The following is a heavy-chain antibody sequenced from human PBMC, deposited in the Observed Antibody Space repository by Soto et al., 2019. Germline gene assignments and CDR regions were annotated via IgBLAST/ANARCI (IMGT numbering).Heavy chain of an antibody. CDR3: ASDNSHSGYDYDY. D-gene: IGHD5-12*01. J-gene: IGHJ4*02. CDR2: IIPIFGTA. Sequence: ASVKVSCKASGGTFSSYAISWVRQAPGQGLEWMGGIIPIFGTANYAQKFQGRVTITADESTSTAYMELSSLRSEDTAVYYCASDNSHSGYDYDYWGQGTLVTVSS. CDR1: GGTFSSYA. V-gene: IGHV1-69*13.